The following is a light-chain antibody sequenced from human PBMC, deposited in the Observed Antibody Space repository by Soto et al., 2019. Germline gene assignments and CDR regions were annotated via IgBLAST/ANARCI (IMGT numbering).Light chain of an antibody. J-gene: IGKJ4*01. CDR3: QRYYNAPFT. Sequence: DIPVTQYPSSLSASVGDRVTITCRASQGIKTYLAWYQQKPGEIPKLLIYAASTLESGIPPRFSGSGSGTDFTLTINNLQPEDVATYYCQRYYNAPFTFGGGTKVEIK. CDR2: AAS. V-gene: IGKV1-27*01. CDR1: QGIKTY.